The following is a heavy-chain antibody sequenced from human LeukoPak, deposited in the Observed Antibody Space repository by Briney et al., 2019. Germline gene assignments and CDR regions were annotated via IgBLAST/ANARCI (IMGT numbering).Heavy chain of an antibody. CDR3: AKARGYSYGYYFDY. D-gene: IGHD5-18*01. CDR1: GFTFSSYA. Sequence: PGGSLRLSCAASGFTFSSYAMSWVRQAPGKGLEWVSAISGSGGSTYYADSVKGRSTISRDNSKNTLYLQMNSLRAEDTAVYYCAKARGYSYGYYFDYWGQGTLVTVSS. CDR2: ISGSGGST. J-gene: IGHJ4*02. V-gene: IGHV3-23*01.